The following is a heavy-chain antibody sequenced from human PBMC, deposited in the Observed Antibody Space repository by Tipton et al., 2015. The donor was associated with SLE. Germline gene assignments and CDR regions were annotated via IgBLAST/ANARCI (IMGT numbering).Heavy chain of an antibody. CDR2: IYDCGAT. CDR1: GGSIRSGDYY. J-gene: IGHJ4*02. Sequence: TLSLTCTVSGGSIRSGDYYWRWIRQPPGKGLEWIGYIYDCGATFYNPSLRSRSAISVETSQNQFSLRLTSVTAADTAVYYCARHLGASFDFWGQGILVTVSS. V-gene: IGHV4-30-4*01. CDR3: ARHLGASFDF.